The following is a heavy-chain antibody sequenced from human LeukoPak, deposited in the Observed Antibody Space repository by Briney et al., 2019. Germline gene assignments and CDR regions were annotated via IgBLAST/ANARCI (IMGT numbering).Heavy chain of an antibody. V-gene: IGHV3-23*01. CDR1: GFTFSSYA. CDR2: ISGTARSR. CDR3: AKELLVAAAFDY. J-gene: IGHJ4*02. D-gene: IGHD6-13*01. Sequence: PGGSLRLSCAASGFTFSSYAMTWVRQAPGKGLEWVSVISGTARSRYYADSVKGRFTISRDDSKNTLYLQMNSLRAEDTAVYYCAKELLVAAAFDYWGQGTLVTVSS.